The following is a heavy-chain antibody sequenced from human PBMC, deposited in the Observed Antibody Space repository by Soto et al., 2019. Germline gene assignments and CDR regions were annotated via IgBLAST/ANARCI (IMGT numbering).Heavy chain of an antibody. CDR1: GGSISSYY. CDR3: ARLDYYYYGMDV. V-gene: IGHV4-4*07. J-gene: IGHJ6*02. CDR2: IYTSGST. Sequence: SETLSLTCTVSGGSISSYYWNWIRQPAVKGLEWLGRIYTSGSTNYNPSLKSRVTMSVDTSKNQFSLKLSSVTAADTAVYYCARLDYYYYGMDVWGQGTTVTVSS.